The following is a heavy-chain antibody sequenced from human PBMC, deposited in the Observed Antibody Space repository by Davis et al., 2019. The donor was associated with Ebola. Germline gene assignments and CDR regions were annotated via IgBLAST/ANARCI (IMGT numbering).Heavy chain of an antibody. V-gene: IGHV3-9*01. J-gene: IGHJ4*02. D-gene: IGHD6-13*01. CDR3: ARGGGFIAAAKDY. Sequence: GGSLRLSCAASGFIFDDYAMHWVRQAPGKGLEWVSGISWNSGFIDYADSVKGRFTISRDNAKNSLYLQMNSLRAEDTAVYYCARGGGFIAAAKDYWGRGTLVTVSS. CDR1: GFIFDDYA. CDR2: ISWNSGFI.